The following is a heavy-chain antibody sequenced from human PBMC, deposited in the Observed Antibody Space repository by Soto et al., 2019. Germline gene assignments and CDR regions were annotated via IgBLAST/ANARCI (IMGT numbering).Heavy chain of an antibody. V-gene: IGHV3-23*01. CDR1: GFTFSSYA. D-gene: IGHD3-3*01. Sequence: EVQLLESGGGLVQPGGSLRLSCAASGFTFSSYAMSWVRQAPGKGLEWVSAISGSGGSTYYADSVKGRFTISRDNSKNTLYRQMNSLRAEDTAVYYGAKGEKFLEWLLSGMDVWGQGTTVTVSS. J-gene: IGHJ6*02. CDR2: ISGSGGST. CDR3: AKGEKFLEWLLSGMDV.